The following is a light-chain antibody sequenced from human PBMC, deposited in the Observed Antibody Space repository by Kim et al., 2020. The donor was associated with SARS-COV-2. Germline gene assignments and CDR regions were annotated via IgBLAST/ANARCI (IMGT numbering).Light chain of an antibody. CDR3: QQYSTYSYS. CDR1: QSVDRW. CDR2: DAT. Sequence: SASRGDRVSITCRASQSVDRWLAWYQQRPGKAPKLLIYDATDLKSGVPSRFSGRGSGTEFTLTITSLQPDDFGTYYCQQYSTYSYSLGQGTKLEIK. V-gene: IGKV1-5*01. J-gene: IGKJ2*03.